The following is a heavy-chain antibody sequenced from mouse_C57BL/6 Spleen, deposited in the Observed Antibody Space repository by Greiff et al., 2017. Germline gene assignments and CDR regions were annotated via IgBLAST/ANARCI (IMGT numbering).Heavy chain of an antibody. CDR2: INPNNGGT. CDR3: ARDYYGSIYAMAY. J-gene: IGHJ4*01. CDR1: GYTFTDYN. D-gene: IGHD1-1*01. V-gene: IGHV1-22*01. Sequence: EVQRVESGPELVKPGASVKMSCKASGYTFTDYNMHWVKQSHGKSLEWIGYINPNNGGTSYNQKFKGKATLTVNKSSSTAYMELRSLTSEDSAVXYCARDYYGSIYAMAYWGQGTSVTVSA.